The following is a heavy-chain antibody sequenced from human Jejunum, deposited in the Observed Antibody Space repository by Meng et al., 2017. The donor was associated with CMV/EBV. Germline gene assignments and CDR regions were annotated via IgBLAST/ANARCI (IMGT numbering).Heavy chain of an antibody. J-gene: IGHJ4*02. CDR3: ARARYSGNVFDY. D-gene: IGHD1-26*01. Sequence: SCTGSGFTLQDHGMSWVRQVPGKGLEWVSGMNWNGGSTGYGDSVKGRFTMSRDNAKNSLYLHMNSLRVEDSALYFCARARYSGNVFDYWGQGTLVTVSS. V-gene: IGHV3-20*04. CDR2: MNWNGGST. CDR1: GFTLQDHG.